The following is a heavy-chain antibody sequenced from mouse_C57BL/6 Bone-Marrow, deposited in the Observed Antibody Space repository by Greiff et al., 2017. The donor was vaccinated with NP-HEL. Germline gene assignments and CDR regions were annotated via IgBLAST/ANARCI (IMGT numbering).Heavy chain of an antibody. CDR2: INPNYGTT. D-gene: IGHD1-1*01. V-gene: IGHV1-39*01. Sequence: VQLQQSGPELVKPGASVKISCKASGYSFTDYNMNWVKQSNGKSLEWIGVINPNYGTTSYNQKFKGKATLTLDQDASTAYMQLNILTSEDSAVYYCARELTTVVATSFDYWGQGTTLTVSA. J-gene: IGHJ2*01. CDR3: ARELTTVVATSFDY. CDR1: GYSFTDYN.